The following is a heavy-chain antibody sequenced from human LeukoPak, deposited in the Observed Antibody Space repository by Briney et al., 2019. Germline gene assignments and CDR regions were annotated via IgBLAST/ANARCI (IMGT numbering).Heavy chain of an antibody. V-gene: IGHV3-53*01. CDR2: IYSGDTT. CDR1: GFSVSSNH. CDR3: ARAPGGHFGYYGMDV. J-gene: IGHJ6*02. Sequence: AGGSLRLSCAASGFSVSSNHMSWVRQAPGKGLEWVSVIYSGDTTYYADSVKGRFTISRDTSKNTLYLQMNSLRAEDTAVYYCARAPGGHFGYYGMDVWGQGTTVIVSS. D-gene: IGHD2-15*01.